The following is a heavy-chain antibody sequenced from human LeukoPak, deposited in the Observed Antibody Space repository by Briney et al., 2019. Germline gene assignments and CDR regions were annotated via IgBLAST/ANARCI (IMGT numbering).Heavy chain of an antibody. J-gene: IGHJ4*02. D-gene: IGHD5-18*01. CDR1: GGSISSSSYY. CDR2: IYYSGTT. V-gene: IGHV4-39*01. Sequence: SETLSLTCTVSGGSISSSSYYWGWIRQPPGKGLEWIGSIYYSGTTYYNPSLKSRITISIDTSKNQLSLKLSSVTAADTAKHYCARHRDTAMALDYWGQGILVTVS. CDR3: ARHRDTAMALDY.